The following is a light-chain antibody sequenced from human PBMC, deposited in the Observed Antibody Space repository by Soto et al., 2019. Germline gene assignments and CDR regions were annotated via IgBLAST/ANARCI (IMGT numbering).Light chain of an antibody. CDR3: QSYDSSLSAL. Sequence: QSVLTQPPSVSGAPGQRVTISCTGSSSNIGAGYDVHWYQQLPGTAPKLLIYGNSNRPSGVPDRFSGSKSGTSASLAITGLQADDEADSYCQSYDSSLSALFGGGTKLTVL. J-gene: IGLJ3*02. CDR1: SSNIGAGYD. V-gene: IGLV1-40*01. CDR2: GNS.